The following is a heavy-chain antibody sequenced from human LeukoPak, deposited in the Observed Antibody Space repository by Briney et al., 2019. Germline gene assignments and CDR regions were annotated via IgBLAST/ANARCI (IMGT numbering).Heavy chain of an antibody. CDR3: AGGAGNYFGY. CDR2: IHYSGST. J-gene: IGHJ4*02. CDR1: GGSISSYY. Sequence: SETLSLTCTVSGGSISSYYWSWIRQPPGKGLEWIGYIHYSGSTNYNPSLKSRVTISVDTSKNQFSLKLSSVTAADTAVYYCAGGAGNYFGYWGQGTLVTVSS. V-gene: IGHV4-59*01. D-gene: IGHD3-10*01.